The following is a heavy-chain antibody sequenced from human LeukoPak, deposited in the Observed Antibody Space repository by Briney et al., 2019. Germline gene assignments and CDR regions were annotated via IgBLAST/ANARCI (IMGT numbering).Heavy chain of an antibody. CDR3: AKDLRRSFYYDDYMDV. CDR2: LRWNSGSR. J-gene: IGHJ6*03. D-gene: IGHD3-16*01. Sequence: GGSLRLSRAVSGFRVDAYAMHWVRQEPGKGLGGVAGLRWNSGSRIYAASVKGPFTISSHSAKTPRFLPLYSLRPGHTALYYCAKDLRRSFYYDDYMDVWGKGTMVTVAS. V-gene: IGHV3-9*01. CDR1: GFRVDAYA.